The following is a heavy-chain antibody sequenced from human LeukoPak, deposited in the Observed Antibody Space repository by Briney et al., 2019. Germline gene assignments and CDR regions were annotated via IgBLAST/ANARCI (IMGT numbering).Heavy chain of an antibody. CDR2: INPNSGGT. V-gene: IGHV1-2*06. CDR3: ARDKTIFGVVTLYY. D-gene: IGHD3-3*01. Sequence: ASVKVSSKASGYTFTGYYMHWVRQAPGQGGEWMGRINPNSGGTNYAQKFQGRVTMTRDTSISTAYMELSRLRSDDTAVYYCARDKTIFGVVTLYYWGQGTLVTVSS. J-gene: IGHJ4*02. CDR1: GYTFTGYY.